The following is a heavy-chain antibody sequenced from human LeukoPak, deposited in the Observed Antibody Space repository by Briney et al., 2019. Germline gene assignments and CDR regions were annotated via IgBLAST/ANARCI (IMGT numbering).Heavy chain of an antibody. D-gene: IGHD6-6*01. CDR3: ARHFAYSSSSYFDY. Sequence: SETLSLICSVSGGSVSNYYWSWIRQPPEKGLEWIGYVYYTGSTNYNPSLKSRVTMFEDKSKNQFSLRLYSVTVADTAVYYCARHFAYSSSSYFDYWGQGSLVTVSS. CDR2: VYYTGST. J-gene: IGHJ4*02. V-gene: IGHV4-59*08. CDR1: GGSVSNYY.